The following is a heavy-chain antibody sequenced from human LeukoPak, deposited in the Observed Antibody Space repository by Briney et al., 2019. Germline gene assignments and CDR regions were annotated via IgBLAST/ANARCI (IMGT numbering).Heavy chain of an antibody. CDR2: FNPENGNT. J-gene: IGHJ4*02. CDR3: ARDPDYSGSYSDY. V-gene: IGHV1-18*01. CDR1: GYSFVGYG. D-gene: IGHD3-10*01. Sequence: ASVKVSCKASGYSFVGYGITWVRQAPGQGLEWMGWFNPENGNTNYAQKVQGRVTMTADTSTSTAYMELRSLRSDDTAVYYCARDPDYSGSYSDYWGQGTLVTVSS.